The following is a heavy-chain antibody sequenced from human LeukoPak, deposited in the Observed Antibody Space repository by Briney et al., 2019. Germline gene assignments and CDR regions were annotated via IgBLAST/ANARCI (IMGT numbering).Heavy chain of an antibody. CDR1: GGSLSSYY. V-gene: IGHV4-4*07. Sequence: PSETLSLTCTVSGGSLSSYYWSWIRQPAGKGLEWIGRIYTSWSTNYNPSLKSRVTISVDTSKNQFSLKLSSVTAADTAVYYCARHGAYTVTTFWLFDYWGQGTLVTVSS. D-gene: IGHD4-17*01. CDR3: ARHGAYTVTTFWLFDY. CDR2: IYTSWST. J-gene: IGHJ4*02.